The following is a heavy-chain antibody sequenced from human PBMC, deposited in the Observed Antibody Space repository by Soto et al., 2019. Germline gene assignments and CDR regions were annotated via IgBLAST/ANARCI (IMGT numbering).Heavy chain of an antibody. CDR3: ARSTGLWFGELLSGMDV. J-gene: IGHJ6*02. D-gene: IGHD3-10*01. CDR2: IYSGGST. V-gene: IGHV3-53*01. Sequence: GGSLRLSCAASGFTVSSNYMSWVRQAPGKGLEWVSVIYSGGSTYYADSVKGRFTISRDNSKNTLYLQMNSLRAEDTAVYYCARSTGLWFGELLSGMDVWGQGTTVTVSS. CDR1: GFTVSSNY.